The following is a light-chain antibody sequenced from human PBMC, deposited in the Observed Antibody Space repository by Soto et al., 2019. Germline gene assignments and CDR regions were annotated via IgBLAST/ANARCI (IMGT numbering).Light chain of an antibody. Sequence: QSALTQPASGSGAPGQSITISCTGTSSDVGGYNYVSWYQQHPGKAPKLMIYDVSNRPSGVSNRFSGSKSGNTASLTISGLHAEDEADYYCSSYTSSSTPVVFGGGTKLTVL. CDR3: SSYTSSSTPVV. CDR1: SSDVGGYNY. V-gene: IGLV2-14*01. J-gene: IGLJ2*01. CDR2: DVS.